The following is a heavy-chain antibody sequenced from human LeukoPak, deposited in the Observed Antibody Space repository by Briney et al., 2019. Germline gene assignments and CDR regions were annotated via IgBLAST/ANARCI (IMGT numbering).Heavy chain of an antibody. CDR2: INPNSGGT. CDR1: GYSFTDYY. CDR3: ARAGYSYGPITNWFDP. V-gene: IGHV1-2*02. J-gene: IGHJ5*02. D-gene: IGHD5-18*01. Sequence: ASVKVSCKTSGYSFTDYYMHWVRQAPGQGLEWMGWINPNSGGTNYAQKFQGRVTMTRDTSISTAYMELSRLRSDDTAVYYCARAGYSYGPITNWFDPWGQGTLVTVSS.